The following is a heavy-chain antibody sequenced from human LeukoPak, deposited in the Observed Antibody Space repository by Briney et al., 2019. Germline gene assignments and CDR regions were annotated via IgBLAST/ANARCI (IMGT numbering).Heavy chain of an antibody. J-gene: IGHJ4*02. CDR2: ISSSSSYI. D-gene: IGHD1-26*01. CDR1: GFTFSSYS. Sequence: GGSLRLSCAASGFTFSSYSMNWVRQAPGKGLEWVSSISSSSSYIYYADSVKGRFTISRDNAKNSLYLQMNSLRAEDTAVYYCARDPARYSGSQDYWGQGTLVTVSS. V-gene: IGHV3-21*01. CDR3: ARDPARYSGSQDY.